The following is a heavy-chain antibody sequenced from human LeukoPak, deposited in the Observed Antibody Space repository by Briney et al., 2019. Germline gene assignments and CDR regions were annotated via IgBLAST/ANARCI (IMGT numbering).Heavy chain of an antibody. CDR2: ISGSGYDT. CDR1: GFTFSTYT. D-gene: IGHD3-22*01. CDR3: ARNFKSDSYDFSGFYS. Sequence: GGSLRLSCAASGFTFSTYTMTWVRQAPGKGLEWVSSISGSGYDTYYADSLKGRFTISRDNPKNSLYLQMDGLRAEDTAVYFCARNFKSDSYDFSGFYSWGQGTLVTVSS. V-gene: IGHV3-21*01. J-gene: IGHJ5*02.